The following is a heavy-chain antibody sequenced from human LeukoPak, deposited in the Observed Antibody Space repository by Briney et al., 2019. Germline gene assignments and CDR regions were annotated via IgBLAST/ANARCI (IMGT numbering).Heavy chain of an antibody. CDR2: IRFDGVVK. J-gene: IGHJ4*02. CDR1: GFTFSSYG. Sequence: GGSLRLSCAASGFTFSSYGMHWARQAPGKGLEWVAFIRFDGVVKYYADSVKGRFTISRDNSKNTLDVQMSSLRAEDTAVYYCAKDGPYYGTGAMYYFDYWGQGTPVTVSS. V-gene: IGHV3-30*02. CDR3: AKDGPYYGTGAMYYFDY. D-gene: IGHD3-10*01.